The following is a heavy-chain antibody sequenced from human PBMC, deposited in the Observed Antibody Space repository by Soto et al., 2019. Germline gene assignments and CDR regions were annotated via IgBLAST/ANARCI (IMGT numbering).Heavy chain of an antibody. CDR3: AKEIFGVVSGVGIAFDI. CDR1: GFTFSTYA. V-gene: IGHV3-23*01. J-gene: IGHJ3*02. Sequence: GGSLRLSCAASGFTFSTYAMTWVRQTPGKGLEWVSTISGTGGTTYYADSVKGRFTISRDNSKNTLYLQMNSLRAEDTAFYYCAKEIFGVVSGVGIAFDIWGQGTMVTVSS. D-gene: IGHD3-3*01. CDR2: ISGTGGTT.